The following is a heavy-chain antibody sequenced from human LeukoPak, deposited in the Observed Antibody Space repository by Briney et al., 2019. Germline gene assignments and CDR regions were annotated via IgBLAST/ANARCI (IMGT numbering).Heavy chain of an antibody. Sequence: GGSLRLSCATSGFTFSSSWMSWVRQAPGKGLECVANIKEDGREKYYVDSVKGRFTISRDNAKNSLYLQMSSLRAEDTAVYYCARGGRPDYWGQGTLVTVSS. CDR2: IKEDGREK. CDR1: GFTFSSSW. J-gene: IGHJ4*02. D-gene: IGHD3-10*01. V-gene: IGHV3-7*01. CDR3: ARGGRPDY.